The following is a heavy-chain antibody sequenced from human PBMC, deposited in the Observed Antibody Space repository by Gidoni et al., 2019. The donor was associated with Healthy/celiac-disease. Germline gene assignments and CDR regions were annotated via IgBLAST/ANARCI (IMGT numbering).Heavy chain of an antibody. V-gene: IGHV3-9*01. D-gene: IGHD3-16*01. Sequence: EVQLVESGGGLVQPGRSLRLSCAASGFTFDDYAMHWVRQAPGKGLEWVSGISWNSGSIGYADSVKGRFTISRDNAKNSLYLQMNSLRAEDTALYYCAKASLGYYYYYMDVWGKGTTVTVSS. J-gene: IGHJ6*03. CDR2: ISWNSGSI. CDR1: GFTFDDYA. CDR3: AKASLGYYYYYMDV.